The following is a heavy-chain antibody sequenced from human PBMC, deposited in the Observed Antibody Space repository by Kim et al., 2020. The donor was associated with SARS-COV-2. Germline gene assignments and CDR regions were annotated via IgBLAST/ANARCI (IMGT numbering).Heavy chain of an antibody. CDR2: ST. J-gene: IGHJ4*02. CDR3: ALGAGLEGHDY. D-gene: IGHD1-1*01. V-gene: IGHV3-23*01. Sequence: STYYADSVKGRFTISRDNSKNTLYLQMNSLRAEDTAVYYCALGAGLEGHDYWGQGTLVTVSS.